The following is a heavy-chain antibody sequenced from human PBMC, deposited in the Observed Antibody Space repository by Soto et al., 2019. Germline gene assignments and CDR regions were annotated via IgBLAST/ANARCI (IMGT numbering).Heavy chain of an antibody. Sequence: SETLSLTCAVSGGSISSNNWWSWVRQPPGKGLEWIGEIYHSGSTNYNPSFKSRVAMSVDKSKNQFSLKLNSVTAADTAVYYCAKDPDSSGWYYFDYWGQGTLVTVSS. CDR2: IYHSGST. CDR1: GGSISSNNW. J-gene: IGHJ4*02. V-gene: IGHV4-4*02. CDR3: AKDPDSSGWYYFDY. D-gene: IGHD6-19*01.